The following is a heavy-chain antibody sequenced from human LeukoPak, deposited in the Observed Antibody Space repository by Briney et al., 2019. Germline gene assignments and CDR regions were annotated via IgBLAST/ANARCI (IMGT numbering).Heavy chain of an antibody. CDR3: ARIGGSYVIDY. D-gene: IGHD2-15*01. V-gene: IGHV4-61*02. Sequence: SQTLSLTCTASVGSISRGSYYWSWIRQPAGRGLEWIGRIYTSGSTNYNPSLKSRVTISVVTSKNQFSLKLSSVTAADTAVYYCARIGGSYVIDYWGQGTLVTVSS. CDR1: VGSISRGSYY. J-gene: IGHJ4*02. CDR2: IYTSGST.